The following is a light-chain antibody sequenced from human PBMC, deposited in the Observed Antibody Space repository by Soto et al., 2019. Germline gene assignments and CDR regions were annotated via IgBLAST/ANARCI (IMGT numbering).Light chain of an antibody. CDR3: QQYGDSPQT. V-gene: IGKV3-20*01. CDR2: AAS. CDR1: QTVSSSF. Sequence: EIVLTQSPGTLSLSPGERATLSCMASQTVSSSFLAWYQQTPGQAPRLLIYAASSRATGIPDRFSGSGSGTDFTLTISRLEPEDFAVYYCQQYGDSPQTFGQGTKVDI. J-gene: IGKJ1*01.